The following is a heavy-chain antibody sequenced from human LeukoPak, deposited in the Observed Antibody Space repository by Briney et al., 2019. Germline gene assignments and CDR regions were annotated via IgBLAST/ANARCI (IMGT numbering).Heavy chain of an antibody. V-gene: IGHV1-8*03. D-gene: IGHD3/OR15-3a*01. J-gene: IGHJ3*02. CDR1: GHTFTSYD. CDR3: ARVISGFWTGYYDPFDI. CDR2: FNPNSNSA. Sequence: ASVKVSCKASGHTFTSYDINWVRQATGQGLEWMGWFNPNSNSAGYAQNFQGRVTITGDTSMTTAYMELTSLRSEDTAVYYCARVISGFWTGYYDPFDIWGQGTMVTVSS.